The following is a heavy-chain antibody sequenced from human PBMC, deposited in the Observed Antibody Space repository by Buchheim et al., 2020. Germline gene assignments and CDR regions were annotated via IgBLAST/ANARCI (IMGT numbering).Heavy chain of an antibody. J-gene: IGHJ6*02. D-gene: IGHD6-19*01. Sequence: QVQLQESGPGLVKPSGTLSLTCAVSGGSISSSNWWSWVRQPPGKGLEWIGEIYHSGSTNYNPSFKSRVTISVDKSKNPFSLKLRSVTAADTAVYYGARVIRVSGGWYVAGPHGEHYGMDVWGQGTT. CDR1: GGSISSSNW. V-gene: IGHV4-4*02. CDR2: IYHSGST. CDR3: ARVIRVSGGWYVAGPHGEHYGMDV.